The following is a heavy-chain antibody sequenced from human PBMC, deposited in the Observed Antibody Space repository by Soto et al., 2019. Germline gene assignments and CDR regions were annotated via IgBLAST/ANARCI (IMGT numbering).Heavy chain of an antibody. V-gene: IGHV4-39*01. CDR3: ARLVLDSSGWSSLRGWFDP. CDR2: IYYSGST. Sequence: QLQLQESGPGLVKPSETLSLTCTVSGGSISSSSYYWGWIRQPPGKGLEWIGSIYYSGSTYYNPSLKSRVTISVDTSKNQFSLKLSSVTAADTAVYYCARLVLDSSGWSSLRGWFDPWGQGTLVTVSS. J-gene: IGHJ5*02. CDR1: GGSISSSSYY. D-gene: IGHD6-19*01.